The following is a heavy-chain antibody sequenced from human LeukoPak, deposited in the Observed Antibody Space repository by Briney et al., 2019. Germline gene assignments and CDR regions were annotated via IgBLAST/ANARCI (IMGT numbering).Heavy chain of an antibody. Sequence: PSETLSLTCAVYGGSFSGYYWSWIRQPPGKGLEWIGEINHSGNTNYNPSLKSRVTISIDKSKNQFSLELSSVTAADTAVYYCARSGSYIDYWGQGTLVTVSS. D-gene: IGHD1-26*01. CDR2: INHSGNT. CDR3: ARSGSYIDY. CDR1: GGSFSGYY. V-gene: IGHV4-34*01. J-gene: IGHJ4*02.